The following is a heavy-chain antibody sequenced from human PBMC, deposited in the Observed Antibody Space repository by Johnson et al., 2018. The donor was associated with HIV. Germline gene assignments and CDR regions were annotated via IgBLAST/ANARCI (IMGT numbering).Heavy chain of an antibody. J-gene: IGHJ3*02. CDR3: ARDWEGYAFDI. Sequence: QVQLVESGGGLVQPGGSLRLSCAASGFTFSSYGMHWVRQAPGKGLEWVAVIWYDGSNKYYADSVKGRFTISRDNSKNTLYLQMSSLRADDTAVYYCARDWEGYAFDIWGQGTMVTVSS. D-gene: IGHD1-26*01. V-gene: IGHV3-33*08. CDR2: IWYDGSNK. CDR1: GFTFSSYG.